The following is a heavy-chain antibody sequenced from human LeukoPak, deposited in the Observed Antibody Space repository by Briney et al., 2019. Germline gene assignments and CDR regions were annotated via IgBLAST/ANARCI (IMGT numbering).Heavy chain of an antibody. V-gene: IGHV4-34*01. CDR3: ARILRATYYYFWSGYLDAFDI. CDR1: GGSFSGYY. Sequence: SETLSLTCAVYGGSFSGYYWSWIRQPPGKGLEWIGEINHSGSTNYNPSLKSRVTISVDTSKNQFSLKLSSVTAADTAVYYCARILRATYYYFWSGYLDAFDIWGQRTMVTVSS. CDR2: INHSGST. J-gene: IGHJ3*02. D-gene: IGHD3-3*01.